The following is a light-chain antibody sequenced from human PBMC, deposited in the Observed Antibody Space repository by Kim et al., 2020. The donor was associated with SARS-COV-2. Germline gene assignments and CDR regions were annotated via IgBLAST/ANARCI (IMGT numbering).Light chain of an antibody. V-gene: IGLV3-21*04. CDR2: YES. CDR3: QVWDSSSDHPV. CDR1: NIGSKS. J-gene: IGLJ3*02. Sequence: APGKTARITCGGNNIGSKSVHRYQQKPGQAPVLVIYYESDRPSGIPERFSGSNSGNTATLTISRVEAGDEADYYCQVWDSSSDHPVFGGGTQLTAL.